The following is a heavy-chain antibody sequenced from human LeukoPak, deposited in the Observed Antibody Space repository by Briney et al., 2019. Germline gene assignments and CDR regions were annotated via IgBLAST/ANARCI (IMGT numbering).Heavy chain of an antibody. Sequence: GGSLRLSCAASGFTFTSYVMSWVRQAPGEGLDWVSSISGSGGSTYYADSVKGRFTISRDNSKNTLYLQMNTLTADDTAMYYCAKAYSSGWTYFDYWGQGALVTVSS. CDR1: GFTFTSYV. CDR2: ISGSGGST. CDR3: AKAYSSGWTYFDY. V-gene: IGHV3-23*01. D-gene: IGHD6-25*01. J-gene: IGHJ4*02.